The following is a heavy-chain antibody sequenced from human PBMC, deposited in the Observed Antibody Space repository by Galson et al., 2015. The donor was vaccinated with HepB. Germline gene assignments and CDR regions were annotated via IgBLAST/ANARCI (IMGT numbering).Heavy chain of an antibody. J-gene: IGHJ6*02. Sequence: SLRLSCAASGFTFSSYGMHWVRQAPGKGLEWVAVISYDGSNNYYADSVKGRFSISRDDTKNTLDLQMNIMRADETAVYYCAKRPTGSSAALGEYGMDVWGQGTTVTVSS. V-gene: IGHV3-30*18. CDR1: GFTFSSYG. CDR3: AKRPTGSSAALGEYGMDV. CDR2: ISYDGSNN. D-gene: IGHD3-16*01.